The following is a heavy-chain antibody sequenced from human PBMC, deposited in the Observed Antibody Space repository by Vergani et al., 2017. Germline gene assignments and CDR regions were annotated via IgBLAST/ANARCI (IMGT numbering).Heavy chain of an antibody. Sequence: VLVVESGGGLVQPGGSLRLSCVASGFYVRTSYMAWVRQTPGKGLEWVSVIHSGGTRYYADFVKGRFTISRDNTKNSLSLQMSGLRVEDTAVYYCVRLPRGPWNFDLWGRGTLITVSS. J-gene: IGHJ2*01. V-gene: IGHV3-66*04. CDR1: GFYVRTSY. CDR3: VRLPRGPWNFDL. CDR2: IHSGGTR.